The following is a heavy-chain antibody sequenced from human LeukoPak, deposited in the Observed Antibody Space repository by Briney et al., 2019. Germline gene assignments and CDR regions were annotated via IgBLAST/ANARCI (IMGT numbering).Heavy chain of an antibody. CDR2: IVVGSGNT. V-gene: IGHV1-58*02. J-gene: IGHJ6*03. Sequence: GASVKVSCKASGFTFTSSAMQWVRQARGQRLEWIGWIVVGSGNTNYAQKFQERVTITRDMSTSTAYMELSSLRSDDTAVYYCARDGDYGSGKTYYYYYMDVWGKGTTVTVSS. CDR1: GFTFTSSA. CDR3: ARDGDYGSGKTYYYYYMDV. D-gene: IGHD3-10*01.